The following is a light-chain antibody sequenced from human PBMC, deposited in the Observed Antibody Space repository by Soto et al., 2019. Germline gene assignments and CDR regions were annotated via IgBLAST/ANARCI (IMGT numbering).Light chain of an antibody. Sequence: QSVLTQPPSASGSPGQSVTISCTRTSSDVGGYNYVSWYQQHPGKVPKLMIYEVTKRPSGVPDRFSGSKPGDTASLTVSGLQAEDEADYYCSSYAGSNNYVFGTGTKVTVL. CDR3: SSYAGSNNYV. J-gene: IGLJ1*01. CDR1: SSDVGGYNY. V-gene: IGLV2-8*01. CDR2: EVT.